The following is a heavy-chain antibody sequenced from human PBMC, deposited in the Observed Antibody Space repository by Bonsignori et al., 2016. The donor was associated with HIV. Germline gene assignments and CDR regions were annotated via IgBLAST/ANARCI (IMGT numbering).Heavy chain of an antibody. V-gene: IGHV1-8*01. CDR3: ARGLTGWYLGDNWFDP. J-gene: IGHJ5*02. Sequence: WVRQAPGQGLEWMGWMNPKSGNTGYAPKFQGRVTMTRNNSITTAYMELSRLTSEDTAVYYCARGLTGWYLGDNWFDPWGQGTLVTVSS. CDR2: MNPKSGNT. D-gene: IGHD6-19*01.